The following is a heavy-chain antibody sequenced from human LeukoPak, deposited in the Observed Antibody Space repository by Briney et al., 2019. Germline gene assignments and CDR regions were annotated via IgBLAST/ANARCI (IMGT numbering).Heavy chain of an antibody. Sequence: GRSLRLSCAASGFTFSSYAMHWVRQAPGKGLEWVAVISYDGSNKYYADSVKGRFTISRDNSKNTLYLQMNSLRAEDTAVYYCARGMDAFDIWGQGTMVTVPS. J-gene: IGHJ3*02. CDR3: ARGMDAFDI. CDR1: GFTFSSYA. V-gene: IGHV3-30-3*01. CDR2: ISYDGSNK.